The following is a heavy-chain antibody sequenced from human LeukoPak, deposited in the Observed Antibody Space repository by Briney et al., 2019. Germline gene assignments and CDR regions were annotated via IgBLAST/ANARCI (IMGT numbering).Heavy chain of an antibody. CDR1: GGSISSSGSY. Sequence: SETLSLTCTVSGGSISSSGSYWGWIRQSPGKGLEWIGSLHYGGKTYYNPSLKSRVTISVDTSKNQFSLKLNSVTAADTAVYFCASPKIAMSEYFQHWGQGTLVTVSS. CDR3: ASPKIAMSEYFQH. CDR2: LHYGGKT. J-gene: IGHJ1*01. D-gene: IGHD2-21*01. V-gene: IGHV4-39*07.